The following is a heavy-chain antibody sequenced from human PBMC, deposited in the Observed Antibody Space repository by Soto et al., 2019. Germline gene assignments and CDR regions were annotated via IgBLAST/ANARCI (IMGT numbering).Heavy chain of an antibody. J-gene: IGHJ5*02. Sequence: ASVKVSCKASGGTFSSYAISWVRQAPGQGLEWMGGIIPIFGTANYAQKFQGRVTITADESTSTAYMELSSLRSEDTAVYYCARVVYYYDSSGYYYTFDPWGQGTLVTVSS. V-gene: IGHV1-69*13. CDR2: IIPIFGTA. CDR3: ARVVYYYDSSGYYYTFDP. D-gene: IGHD3-22*01. CDR1: GGTFSSYA.